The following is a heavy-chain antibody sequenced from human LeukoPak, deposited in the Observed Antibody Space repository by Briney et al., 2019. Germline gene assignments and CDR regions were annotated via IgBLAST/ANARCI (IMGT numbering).Heavy chain of an antibody. Sequence: ASVKVSCKASGYTFTSYGISWVRQAPGQGLEWMGWISAYNGNTNYAQKLQGRVTMTTDTSTGTAYMELRSLRSDDTAVYYCARGFGYCSSTSCYEGWFDPWGQGTLVTVSS. V-gene: IGHV1-18*01. CDR1: GYTFTSYG. J-gene: IGHJ5*02. D-gene: IGHD2-2*01. CDR3: ARGFGYCSSTSCYEGWFDP. CDR2: ISAYNGNT.